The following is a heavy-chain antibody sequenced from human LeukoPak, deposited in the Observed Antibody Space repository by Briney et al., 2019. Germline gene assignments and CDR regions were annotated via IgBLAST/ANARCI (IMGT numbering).Heavy chain of an antibody. D-gene: IGHD3-10*01. CDR1: GGSISSYY. CDR2: IYYSGST. CDR3: ARDSGVIPETDDACDI. J-gene: IGHJ3*02. V-gene: IGHV4-59*01. Sequence: SETLSLTCTVSGGSISSYYWSWMRQPPGKGLEWIGYIYYSGSTNYNPSLKSRVTISIDRSKNQFSLKLSSVTAADTAVYYCARDSGVIPETDDACDIWGQGTMVTVSS.